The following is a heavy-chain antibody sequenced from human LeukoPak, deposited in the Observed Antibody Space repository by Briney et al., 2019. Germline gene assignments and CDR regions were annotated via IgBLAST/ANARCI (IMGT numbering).Heavy chain of an antibody. CDR3: ARVSYGDYGYGWFDP. CDR2: IDWDDNK. J-gene: IGHJ5*02. Sequence: GPALVKPTQTLTLTCTFSGFSLSTSGICVGWIRQPPGKALEWLALIDWDDNKYYTTSLKTRLTISKDSSKNQVVLTMTNMDPVDTATYYCARVSYGDYGYGWFDPWGQGTLVTVSS. CDR1: GFSLSTSGIC. D-gene: IGHD4-17*01. V-gene: IGHV2-70*01.